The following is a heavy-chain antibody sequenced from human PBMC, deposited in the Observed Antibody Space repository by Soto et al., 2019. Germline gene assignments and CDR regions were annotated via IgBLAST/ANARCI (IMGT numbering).Heavy chain of an antibody. D-gene: IGHD3-16*02. CDR2: INSDGSIT. J-gene: IGHJ4*02. Sequence: LRLSCAASGFTFSSYWMHWVRQVPEKGLVWVSRINSDGSITNYADAVKGRFTISRDNVKNTLYLQMNSLRAEDTAVYYCVRYSRSVGGSYRPDYWGQGTLVTVSS. V-gene: IGHV3-74*01. CDR3: VRYSRSVGGSYRPDY. CDR1: GFTFSSYW.